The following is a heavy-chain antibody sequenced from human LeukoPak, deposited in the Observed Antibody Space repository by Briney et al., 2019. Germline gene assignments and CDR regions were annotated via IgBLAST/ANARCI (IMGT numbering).Heavy chain of an antibody. Sequence: GASVKVSCKASGYTFTSCDINWVRQATGQGLEWMGWMNPNSGNTGYGQSFQGRITMTRDISIGTAYMEVSNLTSEDTAIYYCTRGSSCRRDNWGQGTLVTVSA. CDR3: TRGSSCRRDN. J-gene: IGHJ4*02. CDR2: MNPNSGNT. V-gene: IGHV1-8*01. CDR1: GYTFTSCD.